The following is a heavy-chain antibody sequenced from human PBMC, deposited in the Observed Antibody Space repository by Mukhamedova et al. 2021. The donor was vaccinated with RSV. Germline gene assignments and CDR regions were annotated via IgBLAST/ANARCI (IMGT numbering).Heavy chain of an antibody. J-gene: IGHJ4*02. Sequence: VRQAPGKGLEWVAVISYDGSNKHYADSVKGRFTISRDNSKNTLYLQMNSLRAEDTAVYYCARAEYQLLYYDYWGQGTLVTVSS. V-gene: IGHV3-30*01. D-gene: IGHD2-2*02. CDR2: ISYDGSNK. CDR3: ARAEYQLLYYDY.